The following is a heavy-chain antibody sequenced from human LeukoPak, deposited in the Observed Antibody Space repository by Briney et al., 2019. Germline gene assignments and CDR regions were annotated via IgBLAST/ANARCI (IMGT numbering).Heavy chain of an antibody. J-gene: IGHJ4*02. CDR3: AKEGTVAARGFYFDY. CDR1: GFTFSSYG. V-gene: IGHV3-30*02. Sequence: GGSLRLSCAASGFTFSSYGMHWVRQAPGKGLEWVAFIRYDGSNKYYADSVKGRFTISRDNSKNTLYLQMNSLRAEDTAVYYCAKEGTVAARGFYFDYWGQGTLVTVSS. D-gene: IGHD6-6*01. CDR2: IRYDGSNK.